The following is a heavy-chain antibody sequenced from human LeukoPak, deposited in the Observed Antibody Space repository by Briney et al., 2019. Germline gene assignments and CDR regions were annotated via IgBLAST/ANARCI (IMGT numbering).Heavy chain of an antibody. Sequence: ASVKVSCKASGYTFTSYYMHWVRQAPGQGLEWMGIINPSGGSTSYAQKFQGRVTMTRDTSTSTAYMELSSLRSEDTAVYYCARSMVRGVTLNYWGQGTLVTVSS. CDR3: ARSMVRGVTLNY. V-gene: IGHV1-46*01. D-gene: IGHD3-10*01. J-gene: IGHJ4*02. CDR2: INPSGGST. CDR1: GYTFTSYY.